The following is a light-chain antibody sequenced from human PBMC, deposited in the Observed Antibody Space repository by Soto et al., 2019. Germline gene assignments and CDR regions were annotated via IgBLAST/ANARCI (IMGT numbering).Light chain of an antibody. V-gene: IGKV3-15*01. Sequence: EIVMTQSPATLSVSPGERATLSCRASQSVSSNLAWYQQKPGQAPRLLIYGASTRATGIPARFSGSGSGTEFTLTISSLQSEDFAVYYCQQYNNWPPSGSGPFGQGTKLEIK. J-gene: IGKJ2*01. CDR3: QQYNNWPPSGSGP. CDR2: GAS. CDR1: QSVSSN.